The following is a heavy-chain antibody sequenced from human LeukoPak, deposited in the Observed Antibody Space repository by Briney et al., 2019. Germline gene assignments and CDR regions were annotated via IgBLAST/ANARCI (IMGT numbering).Heavy chain of an antibody. CDR1: GFTFDDYT. Sequence: GGSLRLSCAASGFTFDDYTMHWVRQAPGKGLEWVSLISWDGGKTYYADSVKGRFTISRDNAKNSLYLQMNSLRAEDTAVYYCAELGITMIGGVWGRGTLVTVSS. D-gene: IGHD3-10*02. J-gene: IGHJ2*01. CDR2: ISWDGGKT. V-gene: IGHV3-43*01. CDR3: AELGITMIGGV.